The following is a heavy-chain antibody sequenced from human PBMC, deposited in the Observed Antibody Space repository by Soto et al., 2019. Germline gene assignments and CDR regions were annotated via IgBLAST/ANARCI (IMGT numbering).Heavy chain of an antibody. CDR3: ARTILIAPHTVFDY. CDR1: GNTFSTDY. D-gene: IGHD3-16*02. Sequence: QVQLVQSGAEVTKPGASVRVSCTASGNTFSTDYMHWIRQAPGQGLEWMGVINPTGDSHSYAQNFQGRIPMTRNTAQTTYLELSSLTSEDTAVYVCARTILIAPHTVFDYWGPGSLVTVSS. CDR2: INPTGDSH. V-gene: IGHV1-46*01. J-gene: IGHJ4*02.